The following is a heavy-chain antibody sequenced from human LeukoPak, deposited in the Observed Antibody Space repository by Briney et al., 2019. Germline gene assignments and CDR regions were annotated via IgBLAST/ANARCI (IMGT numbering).Heavy chain of an antibody. D-gene: IGHD1-26*01. V-gene: IGHV3-23*01. CDR1: GFTFSSYA. CDR3: AKFLLWGQVGAVDNWFGP. J-gene: IGHJ5*02. Sequence: QPGGSLRLSCAASGFTFSSYAMSWVRQAPGKGLEWVSAISGSGGSTYYADSVKGRLTISRDNSKNTLYLQMNSLRAEDTAIYYCAKFLLWGQVGAVDNWFGPWGQGTLVTVSS. CDR2: ISGSGGST.